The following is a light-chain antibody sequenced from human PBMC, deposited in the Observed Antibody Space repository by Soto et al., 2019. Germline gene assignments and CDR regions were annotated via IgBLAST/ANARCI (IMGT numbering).Light chain of an antibody. CDR1: QSVSSSY. Sequence: EIVLTQSPGTLSLSPGERATLSCRASQSVSSSYLAWYQQKPGQAPRVLIYGASSRATGIPDRFSGSGSGTDFTLTISRLEPEGFAVFYCQQYGSSPYTFGQGTKLEIK. J-gene: IGKJ2*01. CDR2: GAS. V-gene: IGKV3-20*01. CDR3: QQYGSSPYT.